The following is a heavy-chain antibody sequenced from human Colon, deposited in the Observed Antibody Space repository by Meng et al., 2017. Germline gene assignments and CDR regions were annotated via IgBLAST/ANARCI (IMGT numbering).Heavy chain of an antibody. CDR3: ARDKGDWVLGDY. CDR1: GYTFTSHA. J-gene: IGHJ4*02. V-gene: IGHV1-3*04. D-gene: IGHD2-21*01. CDR2: INIGNGNT. Sequence: QGLFVQSGAEVKKPGASVKVSCKASGYTFTSHALYWLRQAPGQRPEWMGWINIGNGNTKYSQNFQGRVTFTRDTSASTAYMELNSLRSEDTAVYYCARDKGDWVLGDYWGQGTLVTVSS.